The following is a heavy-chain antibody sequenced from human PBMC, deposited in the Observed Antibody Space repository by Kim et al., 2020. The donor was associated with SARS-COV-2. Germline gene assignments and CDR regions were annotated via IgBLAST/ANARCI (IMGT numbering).Heavy chain of an antibody. J-gene: IGHJ4*02. V-gene: IGHV1-69*13. D-gene: IGHD2-15*01. CDR3: ATTIFGGSYSRYYFDN. CDR1: GDTFSSYG. CDR2: IIPIYGTT. Sequence: SVKVSCKASGDTFSSYGISWVRQAPGQGLEWMGGIIPIYGTTRYAQKLQGRVTMTAGESTSTAYLELTSLRSEDTAVYYCATTIFGGSYSRYYFDNWGQGPVVTVS.